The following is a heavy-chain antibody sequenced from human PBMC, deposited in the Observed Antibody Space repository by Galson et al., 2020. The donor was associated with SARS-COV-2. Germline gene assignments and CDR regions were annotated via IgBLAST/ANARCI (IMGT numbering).Heavy chain of an antibody. CDR1: GDSIRGYY. D-gene: IGHD5-12*01. V-gene: IGHV4-59*01. J-gene: IGHJ4*02. CDR3: ARGGYSGFLFDY. CDR2: IYSSGTT. Sequence: ASETLSLTCTVSGDSIRGYYWSWIRQSPGKGLEWIGFIYSSGTTYYNPSLKSRGTISVGTSKNQFFLRLSSVIAADTAVYYCARGGYSGFLFDYWGQGTLVTVS.